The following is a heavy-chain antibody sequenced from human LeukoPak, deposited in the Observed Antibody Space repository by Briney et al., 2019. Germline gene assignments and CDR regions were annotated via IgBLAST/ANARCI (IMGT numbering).Heavy chain of an antibody. D-gene: IGHD2-2*01. CDR3: ASSRSSTSFDY. J-gene: IGHJ4*02. CDR1: GGSISSGGNY. V-gene: IGHV4-31*03. CDR2: IYYSGST. Sequence: SQTLSLTCTVSGGSISSGGNYWSWIRQHPGKGLEWIGYIYYSGSTYYNPSLKSRVTISVDTSKNQFSLNLSSVTAADTAVYYCASSRSSTSFDYWAREPWSPSPQ.